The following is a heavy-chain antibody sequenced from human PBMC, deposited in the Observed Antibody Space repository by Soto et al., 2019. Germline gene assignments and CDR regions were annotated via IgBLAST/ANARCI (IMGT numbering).Heavy chain of an antibody. J-gene: IGHJ6*02. CDR2: IYYSGST. Sequence: SVTLPFTCTVSGDSIRSYYWSWIRQPPGKRLEWLGYIYYSGSTNYNPSLKSRVTISVDTSKNQFSLKLSSVTAADTAVYYCARGSAYYDFWSGYYPAGYYYGMDVWGQGTTVTVSS. CDR3: ARGSAYYDFWSGYYPAGYYYGMDV. CDR1: GDSIRSYY. V-gene: IGHV4-59*01. D-gene: IGHD3-3*01.